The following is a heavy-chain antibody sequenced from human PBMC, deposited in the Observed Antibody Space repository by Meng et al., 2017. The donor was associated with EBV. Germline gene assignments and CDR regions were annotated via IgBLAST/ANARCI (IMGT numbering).Heavy chain of an antibody. V-gene: IGHV1-69*01. Sequence: QVQLVRSESELNQPEPSVKVSRKSSAGPFSTESISWLRQAPGQGLEWLGGLIPKFRAANNAQKSQDRITSTADAATTTHYMELRSLRSVDTAMSYCACESGRGYTPDFWGPGTLVTVSS. CDR2: LIPKFRAA. CDR1: AGPFSTES. CDR3: ACESGRGYTPDF. J-gene: IGHJ4*01. D-gene: IGHD3-10*01.